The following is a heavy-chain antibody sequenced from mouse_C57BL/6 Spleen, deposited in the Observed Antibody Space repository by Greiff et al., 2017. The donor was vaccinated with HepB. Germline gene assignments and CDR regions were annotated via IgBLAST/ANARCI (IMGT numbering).Heavy chain of an antibody. CDR1: GYTFTSYW. CDR2: IDPSDSYT. V-gene: IGHV1-50*01. D-gene: IGHD1-1*01. CDR3: AGTTVVVGRAMDY. J-gene: IGHJ4*01. Sequence: QVQLKQPGAELVKPGASVKLSCKASGYTFTSYWMQWVKQRPGQGLEWIGEIDPSDSYTNYNQKFKGKATLTVDTSSSTAYMQLSSLTSEDSAVYYCAGTTVVVGRAMDYWGQGTSVTVSS.